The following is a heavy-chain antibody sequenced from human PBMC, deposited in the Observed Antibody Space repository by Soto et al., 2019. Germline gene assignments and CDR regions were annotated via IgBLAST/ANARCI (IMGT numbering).Heavy chain of an antibody. J-gene: IGHJ4*02. V-gene: IGHV3-30*18. D-gene: IGHD4-4*01. CDR3: AKVHLYSNYGFDY. CDR1: GFTVNNFG. CDR2: ISHDGTAK. Sequence: PGGPLRLSCAASGFTVNNFGMHWVRQAPGKGPEWVAMISHDGTAKYYADSVKGRFTISRDNSKNTLYLQMNSLRAEDTAVYYCAKVHLYSNYGFDYWGQGTLVTVSS.